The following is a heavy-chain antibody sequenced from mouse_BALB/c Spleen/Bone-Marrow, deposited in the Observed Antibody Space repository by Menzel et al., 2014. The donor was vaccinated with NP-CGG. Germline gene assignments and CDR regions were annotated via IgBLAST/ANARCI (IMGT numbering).Heavy chain of an antibody. J-gene: IGHJ2*01. CDR2: ISYSGST. Sequence: EVQGVEPGPSLVKPSQTLSLTCSVTGDSITSGYWNWIRKFPGNKLEYMGNISYSGSTYYNPSLKSRISITRDTSKNQYYLQLNSGTTADTATYYCATYDGYYFDYWGQGTTLTVSS. CDR3: ATYDGYYFDY. CDR1: GDSITSGY. V-gene: IGHV3-8*02. D-gene: IGHD1-2*01.